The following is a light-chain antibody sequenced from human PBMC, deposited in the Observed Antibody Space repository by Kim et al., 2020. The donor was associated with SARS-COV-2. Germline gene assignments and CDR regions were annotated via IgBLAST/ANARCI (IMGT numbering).Light chain of an antibody. Sequence: SYELTQPPSVSVSPGQTASITCSGDKLGDKYACWYQQKPGQSPLMVIYQNTKRPSGIPERFSGFNSGNTATLTISGTQAMDEADYYCQAWDSSSWVFGGGTKLNVL. CDR3: QAWDSSSWV. CDR2: QNT. V-gene: IGLV3-1*01. CDR1: KLGDKY. J-gene: IGLJ3*02.